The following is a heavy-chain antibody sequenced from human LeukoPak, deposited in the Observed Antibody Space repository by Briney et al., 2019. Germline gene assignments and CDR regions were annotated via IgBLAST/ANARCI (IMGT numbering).Heavy chain of an antibody. CDR2: ISSSGSTI. CDR3: AIAYCGGDCYPGDWFDP. V-gene: IGHV3-48*03. D-gene: IGHD2-21*02. Sequence: PGGSLRLSCAASGFTFSSYEMNWVRQAPGKGLEWVSYISSSGSTIYYADSVKGRFTISRDNAKNSLYLQMNSLRAEDTAVYYCAIAYCGGDCYPGDWFDPWGQGTLVTVSP. CDR1: GFTFSSYE. J-gene: IGHJ5*02.